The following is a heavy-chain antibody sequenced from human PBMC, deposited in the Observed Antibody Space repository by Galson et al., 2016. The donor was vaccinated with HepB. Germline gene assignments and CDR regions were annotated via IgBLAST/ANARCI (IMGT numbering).Heavy chain of an antibody. J-gene: IGHJ3*02. V-gene: IGHV3-23*01. CDR3: SREANDAFDI. CDR2: ILNSGAST. CDR1: GFTFSSYA. Sequence: SLRLSCAASGFTFSSYAMNWVRQAPGKGLEWVSAILNSGASTSYADSVKGRFTISSDNTKGTVYLHMNSLRDEDTAVYYCSREANDAFDIWGQGTMVTVPS.